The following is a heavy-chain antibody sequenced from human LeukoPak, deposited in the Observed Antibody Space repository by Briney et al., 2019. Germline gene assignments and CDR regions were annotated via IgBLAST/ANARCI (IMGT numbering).Heavy chain of an antibody. V-gene: IGHV4-61*02. Sequence: SETLSLTCTVSGGSISSGSYYWSWIRHPAGKGLEWIGRIYTSGSTNYNPSLKSRVTISVDTSKNQFSLKLSSVTAADTAVYYCARDRASGWYPDDAFDIWGQGTMVTVSS. D-gene: IGHD6-19*01. CDR3: ARDRASGWYPDDAFDI. CDR2: IYTSGST. CDR1: GGSISSGSYY. J-gene: IGHJ3*02.